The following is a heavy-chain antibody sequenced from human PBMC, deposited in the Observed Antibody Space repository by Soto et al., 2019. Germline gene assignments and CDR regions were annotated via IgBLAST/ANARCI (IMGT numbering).Heavy chain of an antibody. CDR1: GYSFTSYW. V-gene: IGHV5-51*04. CDR3: AGGGSIVVATRRLMDV. CDR2: IYPGDSDT. J-gene: IGHJ6*03. D-gene: IGHD3-22*01. Sequence: GESLKISCKGSGYSFTSYWIGWVRQMPGKGLEWMGIIYPGDSDTNYNPSLKSRVAISIDTQKNQFSLQLSSVTVADTAFYYCAGGGSIVVATRRLMDVWGKGTTVTVSS.